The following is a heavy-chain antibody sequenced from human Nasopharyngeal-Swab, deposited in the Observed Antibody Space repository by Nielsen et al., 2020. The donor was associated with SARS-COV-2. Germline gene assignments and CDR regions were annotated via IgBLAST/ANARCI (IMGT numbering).Heavy chain of an antibody. Sequence: SVKVSYKASGGTFSNYAISWVRQAPGQGLEWMGRTIPILGLANYAQKFLGRVTITADKSTNTAYMELSSLRSEDTAVYYCARDTPEDTTLVTAYYYYMDVWGKGTTVTVSS. J-gene: IGHJ6*03. V-gene: IGHV1-69*04. CDR3: ARDTPEDTTLVTAYYYYMDV. CDR2: TIPILGLA. D-gene: IGHD5-18*01. CDR1: GGTFSNYA.